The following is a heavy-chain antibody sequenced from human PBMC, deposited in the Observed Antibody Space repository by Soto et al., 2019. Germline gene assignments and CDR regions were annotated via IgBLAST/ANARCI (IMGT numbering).Heavy chain of an antibody. V-gene: IGHV4-30-4*01. D-gene: IGHD3-10*01. J-gene: IGHJ4*02. CDR2: IYYSGST. CDR1: GGPISSGDYY. Sequence: QVQLQESGPGLVKPSQTLSLTCTVSGGPISSGDYYWSWLRQPPGKGLEWIGYIYYSGSTYYNPSLKSRVNISVDTSKNQLSLKLSSVTAADTAVYYCAREVVRGVGGSSSNWGQGTLVTVSS. CDR3: AREVVRGVGGSSSN.